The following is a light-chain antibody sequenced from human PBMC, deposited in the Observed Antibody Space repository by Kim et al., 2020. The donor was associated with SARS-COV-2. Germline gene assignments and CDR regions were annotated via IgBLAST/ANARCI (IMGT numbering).Light chain of an antibody. V-gene: IGLV1-40*01. CDR1: ISNIGAGYD. Sequence: QSVLTQPPSVSGAPGQRVTISCTGRISNIGAGYDVHWYQQLPATAPKLLIYGNSNRPSGVPDRFSGSKSDTSASLAITGLQAEDEADYYCQSYDNSLSGYVFGSGTKVTVL. CDR3: QSYDNSLSGYV. CDR2: GNS. J-gene: IGLJ1*01.